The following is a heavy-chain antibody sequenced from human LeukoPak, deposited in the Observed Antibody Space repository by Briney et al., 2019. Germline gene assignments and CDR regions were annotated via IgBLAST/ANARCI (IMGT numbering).Heavy chain of an antibody. V-gene: IGHV3-23*01. CDR1: GFTLRNYA. J-gene: IGHJ4*02. CDR2: LSDSGDST. D-gene: IGHD6-13*01. Sequence: GGSLRLSCAASGFTLRNYAMSRVRQAPGKGLEWVSSLSDSGDSTYYADSVKGRFTISRDNSKNTLYLQMNSLRAEDTAVYYCAKDGFPIAAAGFYYFDYWGQGTLVTVSS. CDR3: AKDGFPIAAAGFYYFDY.